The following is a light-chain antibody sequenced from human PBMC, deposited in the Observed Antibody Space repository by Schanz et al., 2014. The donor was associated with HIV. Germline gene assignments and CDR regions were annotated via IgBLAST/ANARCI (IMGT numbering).Light chain of an antibody. V-gene: IGKV3-20*01. CDR1: QSVNTNY. CDR2: GAS. Sequence: EIVLTQSPATLSLSPGERATLSCRASQSVNTNYLAWFQQKPGQAPRLLIYGASSRATGIPDRFSGSGSGTDFTLTISRLEPEDFAVYYCQQYGSSPSTSTFGGGTKVEIK. J-gene: IGKJ4*01. CDR3: QQYGSSPSTST.